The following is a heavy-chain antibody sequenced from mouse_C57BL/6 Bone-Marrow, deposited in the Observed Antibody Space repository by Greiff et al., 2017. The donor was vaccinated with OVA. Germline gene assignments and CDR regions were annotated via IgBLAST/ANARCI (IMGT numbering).Heavy chain of an antibody. CDR2: IYPSDSET. D-gene: IGHD1-1*01. Sequence: QVQLQQPGAELVRPGSSVKLSCKASGYTFTSYWMDWVKQRPGQGLEWIGNIYPSDSETHYNQKFKDKATLTVDNSSSTAYMQLSSLTSEDSAVYYCALYYYGSYWYFDVWGTGTTVTVSS. J-gene: IGHJ1*03. CDR1: GYTFTSYW. CDR3: ALYYYGSYWYFDV. V-gene: IGHV1-61*01.